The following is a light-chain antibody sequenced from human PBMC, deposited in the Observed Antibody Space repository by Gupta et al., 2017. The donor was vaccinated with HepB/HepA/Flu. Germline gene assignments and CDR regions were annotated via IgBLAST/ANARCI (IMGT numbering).Light chain of an antibody. J-gene: IGLJ1*01. Sequence: QSALTQPASVSGSPGQSITISCTGTSSDVGGYKYVSWYQQHPGKAPKLMIYDVSNRTSGVSDRFSGSKSGNTAALTISGLQGEDEADYYCSSYRSSSTSYVFGTGTTVTVL. CDR2: DVS. CDR1: SSDVGGYKY. V-gene: IGLV2-14*03. CDR3: SSYRSSSTSYV.